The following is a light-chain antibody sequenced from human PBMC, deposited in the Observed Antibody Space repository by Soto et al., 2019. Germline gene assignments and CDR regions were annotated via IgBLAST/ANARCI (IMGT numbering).Light chain of an antibody. J-gene: IGKJ2*01. CDR3: QQYNSYPYT. Sequence: DIPMTQSPSTLSASVGDRVTSTCRASQSISSWLAWYQQKPGKAPKLLIYDASSLESGVPSRFSGSGSGTEFNLTISSLQPDDVATYYCQQYNSYPYTFGQGTKLEIK. V-gene: IGKV1-5*01. CDR1: QSISSW. CDR2: DAS.